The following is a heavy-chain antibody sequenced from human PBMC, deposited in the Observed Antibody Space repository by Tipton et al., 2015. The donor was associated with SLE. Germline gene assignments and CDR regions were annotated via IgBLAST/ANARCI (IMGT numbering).Heavy chain of an antibody. V-gene: IGHV4-34*01. J-gene: IGHJ5*02. CDR1: GGSFSGYY. Sequence: TLSLTCAVYGGSFSGYYWSWIRQPPGKGLEWIGEINHSGSTNYNPSVKSRVTFSVDKSKNQFSLQLSSVTAADTAMYYCARRIIVPAAMDWFDPWGQGTLVTVSS. CDR2: INHSGST. D-gene: IGHD2-2*01. CDR3: ARRIIVPAAMDWFDP.